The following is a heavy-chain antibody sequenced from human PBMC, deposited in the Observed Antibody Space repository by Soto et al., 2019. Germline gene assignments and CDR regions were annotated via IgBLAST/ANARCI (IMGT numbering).Heavy chain of an antibody. D-gene: IGHD2-15*01. Sequence: SETLSLTFTVSSGSISSRSYFWACIRQPPGKGLEWSGSIYYSGSTYYNLSLKRRVTISVDTSKNQFSLKLSSVTAADTAVYFCARVPGYCSGDSCRIDYWGQGTLVTVS. CDR2: IYYSGST. V-gene: IGHV4-39*01. CDR3: ARVPGYCSGDSCRIDY. J-gene: IGHJ4*02. CDR1: SGSISSRSYF.